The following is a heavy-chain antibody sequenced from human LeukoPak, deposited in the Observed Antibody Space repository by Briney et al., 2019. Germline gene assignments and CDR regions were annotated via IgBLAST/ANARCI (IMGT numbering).Heavy chain of an antibody. Sequence: GGSLRLSCAASGFTFSSYALSWVRQAPGKGLEWVSAISNTGGSTYYADSVKGRFTISRDNSKTTVYLQMNSLRAEGTAVYYCAKGSPTGLQYFDWLSMPFDSWGQGTLVSVSS. CDR1: GFTFSSYA. J-gene: IGHJ4*02. V-gene: IGHV3-23*01. D-gene: IGHD3-9*01. CDR2: ISNTGGST. CDR3: AKGSPTGLQYFDWLSMPFDS.